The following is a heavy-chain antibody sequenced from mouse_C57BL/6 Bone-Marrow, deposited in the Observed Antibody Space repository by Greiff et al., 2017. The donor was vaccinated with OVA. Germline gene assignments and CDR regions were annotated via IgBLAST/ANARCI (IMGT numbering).Heavy chain of an antibody. CDR3: ARRHYYGSSPYWYFDV. CDR1: GFTFSDYG. CDR2: ISSGSSTI. D-gene: IGHD1-1*01. V-gene: IGHV5-17*01. J-gene: IGHJ1*03. Sequence: DVKLVESGGGLVKPGGSLKLSCAASGFTFSDYGMHWVSQAPEKGLEWVAYISSGSSTIYYADTVKGRFTISRDNAKNTLCLQMTSLRSEDTAMYYCARRHYYGSSPYWYFDVWGTGTTVTVSS.